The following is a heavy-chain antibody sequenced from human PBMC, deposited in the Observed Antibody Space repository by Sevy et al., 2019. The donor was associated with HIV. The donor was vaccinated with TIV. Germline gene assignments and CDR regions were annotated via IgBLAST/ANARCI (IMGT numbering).Heavy chain of an antibody. Sequence: GGSLRLSCAASGFTFSNYGMHWVRQAPGKGLEWVAVIWNDGSNKYYADSVKGRFTISRDNSKNTLYLQMNSLRVEDTAVYFCARGGDFNDRSAKRDFDYWGQGTLVIVSS. J-gene: IGHJ4*02. D-gene: IGHD3-22*01. CDR2: IWNDGSNK. V-gene: IGHV3-33*01. CDR3: ARGGDFNDRSAKRDFDY. CDR1: GFTFSNYG.